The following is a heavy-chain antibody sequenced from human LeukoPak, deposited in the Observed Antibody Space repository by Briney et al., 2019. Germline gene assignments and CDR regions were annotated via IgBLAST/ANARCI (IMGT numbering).Heavy chain of an antibody. Sequence: PSETLSLTCTVSDGSISTYYWSWIRQPPGKGLEWIGYIYHSGSASYNPSLKSRVTISVDTSKNQFYLNVISVTAADTAVYYCVRDNWQQVDRKWYYYGLDVWGQGTTVTVSS. CDR1: DGSISTYY. V-gene: IGHV4-59*01. CDR2: IYHSGSA. CDR3: VRDNWQQVDRKWYYYGLDV. J-gene: IGHJ6*02. D-gene: IGHD1-14*01.